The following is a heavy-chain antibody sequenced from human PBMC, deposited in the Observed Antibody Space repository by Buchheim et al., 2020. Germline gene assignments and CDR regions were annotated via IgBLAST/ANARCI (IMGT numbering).Heavy chain of an antibody. CDR2: IHHTGAT. CDR3: ARHIIVGIGYDC. J-gene: IGHJ4*02. Sequence: QVQLQESGPGLVKPSGTLSLTCAVSGGSISENNWWSWVRQPPGKGLEWIGQIHHTGATYPNPSLQSRVTISVDKSENQFSLKLTSVTAADTAVYYCARHIIVGIGYDCWGQG. D-gene: IGHD1-26*01. CDR1: GGSISENNW. V-gene: IGHV4-4*02.